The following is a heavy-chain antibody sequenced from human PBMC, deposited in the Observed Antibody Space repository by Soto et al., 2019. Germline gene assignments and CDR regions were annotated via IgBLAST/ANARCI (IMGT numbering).Heavy chain of an antibody. J-gene: IGHJ6*02. V-gene: IGHV4-4*07. D-gene: IGHD2-15*01. CDR3: ARNVVVAVKFFYGMDV. Sequence: QVQLQESGPGLVKPSETLSLTCTVSGGSISSYYWSWIRQPAGKGLEWIGRIYTSGSTNYNPSLKSRVTMSVDTSKNQCSLKLSSVNAADTAVYYCARNVVVAVKFFYGMDVWGQGTTVTVSS. CDR1: GGSISSYY. CDR2: IYTSGST.